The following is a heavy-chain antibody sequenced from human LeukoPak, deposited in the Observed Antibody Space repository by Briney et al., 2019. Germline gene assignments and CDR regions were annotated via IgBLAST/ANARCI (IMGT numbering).Heavy chain of an antibody. CDR3: ARDRFSSGPYYFDF. J-gene: IGHJ4*02. V-gene: IGHV3-30*03. D-gene: IGHD6-19*01. CDR2: ISNDGAYT. CDR1: GFTFSTYG. Sequence: GGSLRLSCGASGFTFSTYGMSWVRQAPGKGLEWVATISNDGAYTYYADSVKGRFTISRDTSKSILYLQMNTLRPEDTSFFYCARDRFSSGPYYFDFWGQGTLVTVSS.